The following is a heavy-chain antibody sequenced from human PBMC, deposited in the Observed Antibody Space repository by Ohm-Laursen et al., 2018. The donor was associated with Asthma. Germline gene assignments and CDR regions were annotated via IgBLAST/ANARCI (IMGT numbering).Heavy chain of an antibody. J-gene: IGHJ6*02. V-gene: IGHV1-69*13. CDR3: AREIIGGDDGMDV. CDR1: GGTFSSYA. Sequence: AASVKVSCKASGGTFSSYAISWVRQAPGQGLEWMGGIIPIFGTANYAQKFQVRVTITADESTSTAYMELSSLRSEDTAVYYCAREIIGGDDGMDVWGQGTTVTVSS. CDR2: IIPIFGTA.